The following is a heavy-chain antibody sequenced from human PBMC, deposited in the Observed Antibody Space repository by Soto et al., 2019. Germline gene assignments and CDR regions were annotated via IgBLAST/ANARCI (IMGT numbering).Heavy chain of an antibody. J-gene: IGHJ4*02. CDR2: IYYSGST. V-gene: IGHV4-30-4*01. Sequence: QVQLQESGPGLVNPSQTLSLACAVSGGSISSGDYYWSWIRQPPGKGLEWIGYIYYSGSTNYNPSLKSRVTISVDTSKNQLSLKLSSVTAADTAVYYCVSAGNYRYFDYLGQGTLVIVSS. D-gene: IGHD1-7*01. CDR1: GGSISSGDYY. CDR3: VSAGNYRYFDY.